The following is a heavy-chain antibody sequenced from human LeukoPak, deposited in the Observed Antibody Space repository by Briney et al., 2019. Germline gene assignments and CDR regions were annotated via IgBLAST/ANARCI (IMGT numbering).Heavy chain of an antibody. CDR1: GFTFTSSA. Sequence: ASVKVSCKASGFTFTSSAMQWVRQARGQRLEWIGWIVVGSGNTNYAQKFQERVTITRDMSTSTAYMELSGLRSEDTAVYYCAAGSPYYDSSGYPYYYGMDVWGQGTTVTVSS. CDR2: IVVGSGNT. J-gene: IGHJ6*02. V-gene: IGHV1-58*02. CDR3: AAGSPYYDSSGYPYYYGMDV. D-gene: IGHD3-22*01.